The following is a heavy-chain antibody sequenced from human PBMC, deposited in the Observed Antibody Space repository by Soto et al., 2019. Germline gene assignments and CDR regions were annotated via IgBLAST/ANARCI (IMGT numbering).Heavy chain of an antibody. V-gene: IGHV3-13*01. J-gene: IGHJ3*02. D-gene: IGHD3-22*01. Sequence: GGSLRLSCAASGFTFSSYDMHWVRQATGKGREWVSAIGTAGDTYYPGSVKGRFTISRENAKNSLYLQMNSLRAGDTAVYYCARPAYDSSGYYPDDAFDIWGQGTMVTVSS. CDR2: IGTAGDT. CDR3: ARPAYDSSGYYPDDAFDI. CDR1: GFTFSSYD.